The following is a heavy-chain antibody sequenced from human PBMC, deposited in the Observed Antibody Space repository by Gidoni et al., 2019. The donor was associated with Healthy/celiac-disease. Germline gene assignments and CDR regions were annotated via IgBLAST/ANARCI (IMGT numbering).Heavy chain of an antibody. CDR1: GYTFTSNG. J-gene: IGHJ5*02. D-gene: IGHD6-13*01. Sequence: QVPLRQSGAEVKKPAASVKVPCNASGYTFTSNGISWVRQDPGQGLEWMGWISAYNGNTNYAQKIQGRVTMTTDTSTSTAYMELRSLRSDDTAVYYCARDLGGGWAAAGTVWFDPWGQGTLVTVSS. CDR3: ARDLGGGWAAAGTVWFDP. CDR2: ISAYNGNT. V-gene: IGHV1-18*04.